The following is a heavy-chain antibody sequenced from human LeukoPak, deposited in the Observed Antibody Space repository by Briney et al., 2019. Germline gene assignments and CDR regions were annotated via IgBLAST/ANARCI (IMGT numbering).Heavy chain of an antibody. V-gene: IGHV4-59*01. CDR2: TYGSGSS. J-gene: IGHJ4*02. D-gene: IGHD2-2*01. CDR1: GGSMRNYY. CDR3: ARGWASSWYYDF. Sequence: SETLSLTCAVSGGSMRNYYWSWIRHPPGKGLEWIGYTYGSGSSSYNPSLRSRVSISIDTSKNQFSLNLSSVTAADTAVYYCARGWASSWYYDFWGQGTLVTVSS.